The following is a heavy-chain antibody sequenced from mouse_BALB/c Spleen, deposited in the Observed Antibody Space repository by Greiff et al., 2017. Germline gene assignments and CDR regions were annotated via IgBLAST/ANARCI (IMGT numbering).Heavy chain of an antibody. D-gene: IGHD1-1*02. Sequence: VKLMESGPGLVAPSQSLSITCTVSGFSLTGYGVNWVRQPPGKGLEWLGMIWGDGSTDYNSALKSRLSISKDNSKSQVFLKMNSLQTDDTARYYCARDGGYHYYAMDYWGQGTSVTVSS. CDR2: IWGDGST. CDR1: GFSLTGYG. CDR3: ARDGGYHYYAMDY. V-gene: IGHV2-6-7*01. J-gene: IGHJ4*01.